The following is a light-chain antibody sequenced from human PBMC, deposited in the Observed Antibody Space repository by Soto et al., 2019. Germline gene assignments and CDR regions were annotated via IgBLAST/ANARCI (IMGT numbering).Light chain of an antibody. CDR2: AAS. J-gene: IGKJ1*01. CDR3: QQYHTYRT. Sequence: INLTQSPASVSATVRDRVTHTCRASQGISSYLAWYQQKPGKAPKLLIYAASTLQSGVPSRFSGSTSGTEFTLTISSLQPDDFATYYCQQYHTYRTFGQGTKVDI. V-gene: IGKV1-9*01. CDR1: QGISSY.